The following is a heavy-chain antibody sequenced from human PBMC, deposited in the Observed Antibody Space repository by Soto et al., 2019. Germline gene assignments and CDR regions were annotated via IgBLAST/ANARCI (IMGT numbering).Heavy chain of an antibody. Sequence: QVQLVESGGGVVQPGRSLRLSCAASGFTFSSYAMHWVRQAPGKGLEWVAVISYDGSNKYYADSVKGRFTISRDNSKNTLYLQMNSLRAEDTAVYYCARDLRFLEWLLLGYGGQGTLVTVSS. CDR3: ARDLRFLEWLLLGY. CDR1: GFTFSSYA. D-gene: IGHD3-3*01. J-gene: IGHJ4*02. CDR2: ISYDGSNK. V-gene: IGHV3-30-3*01.